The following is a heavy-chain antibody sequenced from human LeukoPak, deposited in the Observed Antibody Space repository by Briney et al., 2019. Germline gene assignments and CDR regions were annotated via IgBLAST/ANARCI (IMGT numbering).Heavy chain of an antibody. CDR1: GGSISSYY. V-gene: IGHV4-59*01. CDR2: IYYSGST. CDR3: ASSIAARPDYYFDY. J-gene: IGHJ4*02. Sequence: PSXTLSLTCTVDGGSISSYYWSWVRQHPGKGLEWIGYIYYSGSTNYNTSRKSRVTISVETSKHQFSLKLSSVTAADTAVYYCASSIAARPDYYFDYWGQGTLVTVSS. D-gene: IGHD6-6*01.